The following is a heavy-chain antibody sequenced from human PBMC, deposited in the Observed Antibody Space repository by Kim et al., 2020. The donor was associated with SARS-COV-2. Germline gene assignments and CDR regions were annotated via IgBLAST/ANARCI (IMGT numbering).Heavy chain of an antibody. Sequence: SETLSLTCTVSGGSISSSSYYWGWIRQPPGKGLEWIGSIYYSGSTYYNPSLKSRVTISVDTSKNQFSLKLSSVTAADTAVYYCARGKRDGYIPYWGQGTLVTVSS. CDR1: GGSISSSSYY. D-gene: IGHD5-12*01. CDR2: IYYSGST. J-gene: IGHJ4*02. CDR3: ARGKRDGYIPY. V-gene: IGHV4-39*07.